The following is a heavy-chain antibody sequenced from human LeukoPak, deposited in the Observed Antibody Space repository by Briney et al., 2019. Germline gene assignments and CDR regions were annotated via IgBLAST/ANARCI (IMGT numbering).Heavy chain of an antibody. J-gene: IGHJ4*02. CDR1: GGSISSSDYY. D-gene: IGHD1-26*01. Sequence: SETLSLTCTVSGGSISSSDYYWGWIRQPPGKGLEWIGSIYYSVTTYYNPSLKSRVTISVDTSKNQFSLKLNSVTAADTAVYYCARGQWELSLHYYFDYWGQGNLVTVSS. V-gene: IGHV4-39*07. CDR3: ARGQWELSLHYYFDY. CDR2: IYYSVTT.